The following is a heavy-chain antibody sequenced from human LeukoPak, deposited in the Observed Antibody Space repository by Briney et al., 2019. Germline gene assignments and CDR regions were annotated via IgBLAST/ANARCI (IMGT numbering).Heavy chain of an antibody. Sequence: GGSLRLSCAASLFSHSDFYMSWMREAPGMGLEWISYIGTRSNPIYYADSLKGRFTISRDDAKNSLSLQMNSLRDEDTAVYFCAREARGSGRDFDYWGQGILVTVSS. J-gene: IGHJ4*02. CDR1: LFSHSDFY. CDR2: IGTRSNPI. D-gene: IGHD1-26*01. CDR3: AREARGSGRDFDY. V-gene: IGHV3-11*01.